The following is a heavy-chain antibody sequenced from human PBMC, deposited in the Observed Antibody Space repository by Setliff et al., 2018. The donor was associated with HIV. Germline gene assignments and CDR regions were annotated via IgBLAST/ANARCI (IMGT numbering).Heavy chain of an antibody. CDR3: AKGRHLLYHFDY. CDR2: ISGSGGST. D-gene: IGHD1-26*01. J-gene: IGHJ4*02. Sequence: SLRLSCAASGFTFNSYAMSWVRQAPGKGLEWVSAISGSGGSTYYADSVKGRFTISRDNSKNTLDLQMNSLRAEDTAVYYCAKGRHLLYHFDYWGQGTLVTVSS. CDR1: GFTFNSYA. V-gene: IGHV3-23*01.